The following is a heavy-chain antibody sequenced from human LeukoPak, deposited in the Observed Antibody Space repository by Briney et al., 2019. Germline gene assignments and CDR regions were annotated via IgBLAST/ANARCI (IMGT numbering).Heavy chain of an antibody. Sequence: GGSLRLSCAASGFTFSSYSMNWVRQAPGKGLEWVSYISSSSSTIYYADSVKGRFTISRDNAKNSLYLQMNSLRAEDTAVYYCARVVALVGATNFDYWGQGTLATVSS. V-gene: IGHV3-48*01. J-gene: IGHJ4*02. CDR2: ISSSSSTI. D-gene: IGHD1-26*01. CDR1: GFTFSSYS. CDR3: ARVVALVGATNFDY.